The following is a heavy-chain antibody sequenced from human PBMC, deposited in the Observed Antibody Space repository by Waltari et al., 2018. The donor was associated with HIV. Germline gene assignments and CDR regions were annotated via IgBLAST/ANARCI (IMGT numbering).Heavy chain of an antibody. CDR2: IKQDGSEK. CDR1: GFPLISYW. D-gene: IGHD3-9*01. Sequence: EWQLLESGGGLVQPGGSVVLSCAASGFPLISYWMIWVRQAPGKGLEGVANIKQDGSEKYYVDSVKGRFTISRDNAKNSLYLQMNSLRAEDTAVYYCARDRHYDILTGSYFDYWGQGTLVTVSS. CDR3: ARDRHYDILTGSYFDY. J-gene: IGHJ4*02. V-gene: IGHV3-7*01.